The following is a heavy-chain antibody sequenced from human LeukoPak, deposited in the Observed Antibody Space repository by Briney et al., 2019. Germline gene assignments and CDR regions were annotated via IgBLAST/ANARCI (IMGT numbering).Heavy chain of an antibody. V-gene: IGHV7-4-1*02. Sequence: GASVKVSCKASGYTFTSYAMNWVRQAPGQGLEWMGWINTNTGNPTYAQGFTGRFVSSLDTSVSTAYLQISSLKAEDTAVYYCAREMGATDYGGNSVYYYYYYYMDVWGKGTTVTVSS. CDR2: INTNTGNP. CDR3: AREMGATDYGGNSVYYYYYYYMDV. D-gene: IGHD4-23*01. J-gene: IGHJ6*03. CDR1: GYTFTSYA.